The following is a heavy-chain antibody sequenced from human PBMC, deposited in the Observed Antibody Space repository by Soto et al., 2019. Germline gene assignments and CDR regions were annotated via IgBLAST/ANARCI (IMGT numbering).Heavy chain of an antibody. V-gene: IGHV3-30*03. CDR2: ISRDGGTK. Sequence: QVQLVESGGGVVQPGRSLRLSCAVSGFTVNTYGMHWVRQAPGKGLEWVAVISRDGGTKFYADSVKGRFTISRDNSRNILFLEMNSLRGDDMAVYYCTGEVASGYWGQGTLVTISS. D-gene: IGHD2-8*02. CDR3: TGEVASGY. J-gene: IGHJ4*02. CDR1: GFTVNTYG.